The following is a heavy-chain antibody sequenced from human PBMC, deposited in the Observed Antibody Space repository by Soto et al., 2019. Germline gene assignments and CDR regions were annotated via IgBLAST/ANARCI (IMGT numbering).Heavy chain of an antibody. CDR3: ARVFTYYYDSSGYYFDY. CDR2: ISSSSSYI. V-gene: IGHV3-21*01. CDR1: GFTFSSYS. Sequence: GGSLRLSCAASGFTFSSYSMNWVRQAPGKGLEWVSSISSSSSYIYYADSVKGRFTISRDNAKNSLYLQMNSLRAEDTAVYYCARVFTYYYDSSGYYFDYWGQGTLVTVSS. J-gene: IGHJ4*02. D-gene: IGHD3-22*01.